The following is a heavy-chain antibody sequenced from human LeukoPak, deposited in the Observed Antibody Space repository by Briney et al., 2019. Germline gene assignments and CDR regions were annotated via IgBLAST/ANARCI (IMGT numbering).Heavy chain of an antibody. CDR3: ARDLGDFDYGDYGWFDP. Sequence: SETLSFTCTVSGGSISTYYWSWIRQSRGRGLEWIGYIYYSGSKSTNYNPSLQSRITMSVDTSKNQLSLKLSSVTAADTAVYYCARDLGDFDYGDYGWFDPWGQGTLVTVSS. D-gene: IGHD4-17*01. CDR2: IYYSGSKST. J-gene: IGHJ5*02. V-gene: IGHV4-59*01. CDR1: GGSISTYY.